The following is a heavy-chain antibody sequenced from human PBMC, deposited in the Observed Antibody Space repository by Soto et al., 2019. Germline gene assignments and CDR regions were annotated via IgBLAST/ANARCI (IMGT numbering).Heavy chain of an antibody. Sequence: EVQLVESGGGLVKPGGSLRLSCAASGFTFSSYSMNWVRQAPGKGLEWVSSISSSSSYIYYADSVKGRFTISRDNAKNSLYLQMNSLRAEDTAVYYCARVEGSITTVTNYYYYMDVWGKGTTVTVSS. CDR3: ARVEGSITTVTNYYYYMDV. CDR1: GFTFSSYS. J-gene: IGHJ6*03. V-gene: IGHV3-21*01. D-gene: IGHD4-4*01. CDR2: ISSSSSYI.